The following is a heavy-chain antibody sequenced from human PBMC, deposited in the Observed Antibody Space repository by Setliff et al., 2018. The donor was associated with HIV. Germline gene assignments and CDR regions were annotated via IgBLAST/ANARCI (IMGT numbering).Heavy chain of an antibody. Sequence: SVKVSCQASGGTFSRYPISWVRQAPGQGLEWMGGIIPFLGIANNAQKFQGRLTITADKSTSTAYMELSSLRSEDTAVYYCARNRVPDSDYYYMDVWGKGTTVTVSS. CDR1: GGTFSRYP. V-gene: IGHV1-69*10. J-gene: IGHJ6*03. CDR2: IIPFLGIA. D-gene: IGHD3-22*01. CDR3: ARNRVPDSDYYYMDV.